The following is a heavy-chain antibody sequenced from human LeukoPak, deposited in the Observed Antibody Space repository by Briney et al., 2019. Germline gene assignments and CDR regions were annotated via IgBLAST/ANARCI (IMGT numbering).Heavy chain of an antibody. V-gene: IGHV4-34*01. CDR2: INHSGST. D-gene: IGHD3-22*01. Sequence: SETLSLTCAVYGGSFSGYYWSWIRQPPGKGLEWIGEINHSGSTNYNPSLKSRVTTSVDTSKNQFSLKLSSVTAADTAVYYCARGQYSSGYSDYWGQGTLVTVSS. J-gene: IGHJ4*02. CDR1: GGSFSGYY. CDR3: ARGQYSSGYSDY.